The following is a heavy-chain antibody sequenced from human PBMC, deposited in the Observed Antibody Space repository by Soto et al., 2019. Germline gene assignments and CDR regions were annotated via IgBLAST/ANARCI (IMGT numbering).Heavy chain of an antibody. CDR2: IQQDGTEK. J-gene: IGHJ4*02. D-gene: IGHD3-9*01. CDR3: AKLPQYETLTGYLNYFDY. CDR1: GFTFRSYW. V-gene: IGHV3-7*03. Sequence: GGSLRLSCAASGFTFRSYWMTWVRQPPGKGLEWVANIQQDGTEKNYVDSVKGRFTISRDNAKNSLFLQMNSLRAEDTAVYFCAKLPQYETLTGYLNYFDYWGPGILVTVSS.